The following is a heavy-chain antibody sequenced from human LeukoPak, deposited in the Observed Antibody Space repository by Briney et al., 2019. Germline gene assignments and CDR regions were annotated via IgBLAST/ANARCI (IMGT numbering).Heavy chain of an antibody. D-gene: IGHD5-18*01. CDR1: GYTFTSYG. V-gene: IGHV1-18*01. Sequence: ASVKVSCKASGYTFTSYGISWVRQAPGQGLERMGWISAYNGNTNYAQKLQGRVTMTTDTSTSTAYMELRSLRSDDTAVYYCARVGGPWIQLWLFDYWGQGTLVTVSS. CDR3: ARVGGPWIQLWLFDY. J-gene: IGHJ4*02. CDR2: ISAYNGNT.